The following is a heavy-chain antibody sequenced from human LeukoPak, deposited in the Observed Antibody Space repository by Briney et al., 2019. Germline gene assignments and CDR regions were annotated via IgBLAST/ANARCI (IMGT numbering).Heavy chain of an antibody. J-gene: IGHJ4*02. D-gene: IGHD6-19*01. CDR2: VSDSGSST. CDR3: ARDSSGWYRPHDY. V-gene: IGHV3-21*01. Sequence: AGGSLRLSCAASGLTFSGYWMSWVRQAPGKGLEWVSAVSDSGSSTYYADSVKGRFTISRDNAKNSLFLQMNSLRAEDTAVYYCARDSSGWYRPHDYWGQGTLVTVSS. CDR1: GLTFSGYW.